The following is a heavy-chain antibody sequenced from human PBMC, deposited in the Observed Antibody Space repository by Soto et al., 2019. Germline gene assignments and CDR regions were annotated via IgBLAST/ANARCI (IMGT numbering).Heavy chain of an antibody. Sequence: GGSLRLSCAASGFSFSDYYMNWIRQAPGKGLEWVSYISSGSSYTNYADSVKGRFTISRDNAKKSLYLQMNSLRAEDTAVYYCARGTYYESSGYIYWGQGTLVTVSS. CDR1: GFSFSDYY. CDR3: ARGTYYESSGYIY. V-gene: IGHV3-11*06. D-gene: IGHD3-22*01. J-gene: IGHJ4*02. CDR2: ISSGSSYT.